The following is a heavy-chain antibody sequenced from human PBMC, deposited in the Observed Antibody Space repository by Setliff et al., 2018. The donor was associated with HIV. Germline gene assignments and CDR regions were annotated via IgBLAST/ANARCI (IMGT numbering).Heavy chain of an antibody. CDR1: GNSIGSGYY. Sequence: PSETLSLTCAVSGNSIGSGYYWGWIRQPAGQGLEWIGRIYTSGNTNYNPPTTYNPSLKSLITSSLQTSSNQFSLTVTSVTAPDTAVYYCTRQSQVAGSGAFDIWGQGTMVTVSS. J-gene: IGHJ3*02. CDR2: IYTSGNT. D-gene: IGHD6-19*01. V-gene: IGHV4-38-2*01. CDR3: TRQSQVAGSGAFDI.